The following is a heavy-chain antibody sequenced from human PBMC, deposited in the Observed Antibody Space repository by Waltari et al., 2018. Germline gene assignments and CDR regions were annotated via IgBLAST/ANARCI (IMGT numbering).Heavy chain of an antibody. J-gene: IGHJ6*02. Sequence: EVQLVESGGGLVQPGGSLRLSCAAPGFPFSRFWMSWVRQAPGKWLEWVANIYQDGTVTNYVDSVKGRFTTSRDNARNSLYLQMNSLRVDDTAVYYCVRDDDGGMGAVWGQGTTVTVSS. V-gene: IGHV3-7*01. CDR1: GFPFSRFW. CDR3: VRDDDGGMGAV. CDR2: IYQDGTVT. D-gene: IGHD3-16*01.